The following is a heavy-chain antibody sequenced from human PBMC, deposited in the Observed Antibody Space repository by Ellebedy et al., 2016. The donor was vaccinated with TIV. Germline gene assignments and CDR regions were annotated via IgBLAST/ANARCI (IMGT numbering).Heavy chain of an antibody. CDR2: VYYTGNT. J-gene: IGHJ3*02. CDR3: ARDSKNGWAFDI. D-gene: IGHD1-1*01. Sequence: SETLSLTCSVSGGSISRYYWAWIRQPPGQGLGYIGYVYYTGNTDYRPSLRSRLTIAVDRSRNQISLKLTSVTAADTAMYYCARDSKNGWAFDIWGQGTMVTVSS. V-gene: IGHV4-59*01. CDR1: GGSISRYY.